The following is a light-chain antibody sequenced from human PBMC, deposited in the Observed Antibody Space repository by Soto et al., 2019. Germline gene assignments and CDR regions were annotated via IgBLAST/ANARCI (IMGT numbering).Light chain of an antibody. J-gene: IGKJ1*01. Sequence: DIQMTQSPSTLSASVGDTVTITCRASQSFSNWLAWYQQKPGKASKFLIYKASTLESGVQSRFSGSGSGTEFTLTISSLQPDDFATYYCQQYNSYSWTFGQGTKVEIK. CDR3: QQYNSYSWT. CDR1: QSFSNW. V-gene: IGKV1-5*03. CDR2: KAS.